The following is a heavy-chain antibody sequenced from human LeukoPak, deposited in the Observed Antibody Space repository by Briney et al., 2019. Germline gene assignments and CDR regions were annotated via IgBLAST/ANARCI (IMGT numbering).Heavy chain of an antibody. CDR3: AREVSEGFDF. Sequence: PGGSLRLSCAASGFTFSSYAMTWVRQAPGKGLEWVSSFGTRSTSIYHAGSVKGRFAISRDNAKNSLYLQMNSLRAEDTALYYCAREVSEGFDFWGQGTLVTVSS. D-gene: IGHD3-22*01. V-gene: IGHV3-21*01. CDR1: GFTFSSYA. CDR2: FGTRSTSI. J-gene: IGHJ4*02.